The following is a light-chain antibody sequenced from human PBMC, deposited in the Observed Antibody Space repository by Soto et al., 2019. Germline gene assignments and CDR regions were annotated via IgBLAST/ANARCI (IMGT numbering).Light chain of an antibody. J-gene: IGKJ5*01. CDR3: QQYENLPS. V-gene: IGKV1-33*01. Sequence: DIQITQYPCSMSVSVVDRVNITCRASQNINNYLNWYQQKPGRAPKLLIYDASNLEAGVPSRFRGSGSGTDFTFTISRLQPEDIATYYCQQYENLPSFGQGTRREI. CDR1: QNINNY. CDR2: DAS.